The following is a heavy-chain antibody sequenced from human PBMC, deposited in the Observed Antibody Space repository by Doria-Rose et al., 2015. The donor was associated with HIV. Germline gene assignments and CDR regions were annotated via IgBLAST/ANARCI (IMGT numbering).Heavy chain of an antibody. CDR2: INVDNGNT. Sequence: VQLVQSGAEVKKPGASVRVPCKASGYTFTRYAMHWVRQAPGQRPEWMGWINVDNGNTEYSQKFQGRLTITRDTSASTVYMELSSLTSDDTAVYYCAKDRVRVVQAATTLDFWGQGTLVTVSS. D-gene: IGHD2-2*01. J-gene: IGHJ4*02. CDR1: GYTFTRYA. CDR3: AKDRVRVVQAATTLDF. V-gene: IGHV1-3*01.